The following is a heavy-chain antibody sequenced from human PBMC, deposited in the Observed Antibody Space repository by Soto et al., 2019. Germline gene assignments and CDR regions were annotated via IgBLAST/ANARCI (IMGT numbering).Heavy chain of an antibody. CDR3: ARGPINYDFWSGYYGWYYYYYGMDV. CDR1: GYTFTSYD. D-gene: IGHD3-3*01. Sequence: GASVKVSCKASGYTFTSYDINWVRQATGQGLEWMGWMNPNSGNTGYAQKFQGRVTMTGNTSISTAYMELSSLRSEDTAVYYCARGPINYDFWSGYYGWYYYYYGMDVWGQGTTVTVSS. CDR2: MNPNSGNT. J-gene: IGHJ6*02. V-gene: IGHV1-8*01.